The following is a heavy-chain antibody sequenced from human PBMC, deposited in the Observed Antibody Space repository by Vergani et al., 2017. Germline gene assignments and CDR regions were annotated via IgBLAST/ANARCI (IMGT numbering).Heavy chain of an antibody. CDR1: GGSISSYY. D-gene: IGHD1-26*01. V-gene: IGHV4-59*01. J-gene: IGHJ4*02. Sequence: QVQLQESGPGLVKPSETLSLTCTVSGGSISSYYWSWIRQPPGKGLEWIGYIYYSGSTNYNPSLKSRMTISVDTSKNQFSLKLSSVTAADTAVYYCARLNFGSYYHPFDYWGQGTLVTVSS. CDR2: IYYSGST. CDR3: ARLNFGSYYHPFDY.